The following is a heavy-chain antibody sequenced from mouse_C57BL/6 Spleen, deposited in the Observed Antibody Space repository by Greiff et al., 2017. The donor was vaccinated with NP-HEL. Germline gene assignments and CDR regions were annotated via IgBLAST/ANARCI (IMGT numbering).Heavy chain of an antibody. Sequence: VQLQQPGAELVKPGASVKLSCKASGYTFTSYWMHWVKQRPGQGLEWIGMIHPNSGSTNYNEKFKSKATLTVDKSSSTAYMQLSSLTSEDSAVYYCARITTVVDSDYWGQGTTLTVSS. J-gene: IGHJ2*01. CDR2: IHPNSGST. D-gene: IGHD1-1*01. CDR1: GYTFTSYW. CDR3: ARITTVVDSDY. V-gene: IGHV1-64*01.